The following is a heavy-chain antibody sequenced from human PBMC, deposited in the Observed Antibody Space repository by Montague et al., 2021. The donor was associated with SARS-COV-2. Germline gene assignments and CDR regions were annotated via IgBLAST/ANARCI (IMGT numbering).Heavy chain of an antibody. Sequence: CAISGDSVVELRRRWEGHTYALPSQFQLVCRPLLRNRRFDHYEVSMKGRISIKADTSKNQFSLQLDSVTPEDTAVYYCARGDGLGPYTGYAFDIWGQGTLVTVSS. CDR2: PLLRNRRFD. D-gene: IGHD3-16*01. CDR3: ARGDGLGPYTGYAFDI. CDR1: GDSVVELRRR. V-gene: IGHV6-1*01. J-gene: IGHJ3*02.